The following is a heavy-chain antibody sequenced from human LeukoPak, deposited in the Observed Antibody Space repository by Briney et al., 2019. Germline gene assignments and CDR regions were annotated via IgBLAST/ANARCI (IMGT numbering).Heavy chain of an antibody. CDR2: ISSSSSTT. CDR3: ARDRGNDAFDI. Sequence: PGGSLRLSCAASGFTFSSYNMNWVRQAPGKGLEWISYISSSSSTTYYADSVRGRFTISRDNAKNSLYLQMNSLRAEDTAVYYCARDRGNDAFDIWGQGTMVTVSS. V-gene: IGHV3-48*04. CDR1: GFTFSSYN. J-gene: IGHJ3*02. D-gene: IGHD3-10*01.